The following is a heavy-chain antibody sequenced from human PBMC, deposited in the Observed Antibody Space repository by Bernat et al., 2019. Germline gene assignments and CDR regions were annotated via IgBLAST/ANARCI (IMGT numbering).Heavy chain of an antibody. D-gene: IGHD2-15*01. CDR2: IFSSGST. Sequence: QVQLQESGPGLVKPSETLSLTCTVSGGSVSSGTYYWSWIRQPPGKGLEWIGYIFSSGSTNYNPSLKGRVTISVDTSKNQFSLKVSSVTAADTAVYYCARDHGYCSGGTFSHALGTWGQATMPTAS. J-gene: IGHJ3*02. CDR1: GGSVSSGTYY. V-gene: IGHV4-61*01. CDR3: ARDHGYCSGGTFSHALGT.